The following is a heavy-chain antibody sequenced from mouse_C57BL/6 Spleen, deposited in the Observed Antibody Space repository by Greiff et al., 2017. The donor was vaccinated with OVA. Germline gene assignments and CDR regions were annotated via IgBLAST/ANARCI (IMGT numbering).Heavy chain of an antibody. CDR2: IYPGSGST. CDR3: ARSKDYEDYFDY. V-gene: IGHV1-55*01. CDR1: GYTFTSYW. Sequence: VKLVESGAELVKPGASVKMSCKASGYTFTSYWITWVKQRPGQGLEWIGDIYPGSGSTNYNEKFKSKATLTVDTSSSTAYMQLSSLTSEDSAVYYCARSKDYEDYFDYWGQGTTLTVSS. J-gene: IGHJ2*01. D-gene: IGHD2-4*01.